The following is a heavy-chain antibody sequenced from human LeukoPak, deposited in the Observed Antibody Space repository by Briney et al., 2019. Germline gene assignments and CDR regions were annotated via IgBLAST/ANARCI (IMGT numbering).Heavy chain of an antibody. Sequence: SETLSLTCAVYGGSFSGYYWSWIRQPPGKGLEWIGEINHSGSTNYNPSLKSRVSISVDTSKNQFSLKLSSVTAADTAVYHCASFYDSSPLDVWGQGTTVTVSS. CDR3: ASFYDSSPLDV. CDR2: INHSGST. J-gene: IGHJ6*02. V-gene: IGHV4-34*01. CDR1: GGSFSGYY. D-gene: IGHD3-22*01.